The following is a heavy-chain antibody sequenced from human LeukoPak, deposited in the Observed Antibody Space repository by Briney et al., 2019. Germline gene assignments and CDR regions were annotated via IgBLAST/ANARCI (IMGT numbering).Heavy chain of an antibody. Sequence: PGGSLRLSCAASGFTFSSYSMNWVRQAPGKGLEWVSYISSISSSSTYYADSVKGRFTISRDSAKNSLYLQMNSLRVEDTAVYYCARDGGEYCSGGRCTAFDIWGQGTMVTVSS. J-gene: IGHJ3*02. CDR2: ISSISSSST. CDR3: ARDGGEYCSGGRCTAFDI. D-gene: IGHD2-15*01. V-gene: IGHV3-48*04. CDR1: GFTFSSYS.